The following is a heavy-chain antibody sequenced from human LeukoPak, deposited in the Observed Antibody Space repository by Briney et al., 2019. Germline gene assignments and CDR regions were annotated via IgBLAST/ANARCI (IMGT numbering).Heavy chain of an antibody. CDR1: GFTFSSYG. D-gene: IGHD3-22*01. Sequence: GGSLRLSCAASGFTFSSYGMHWVRQAPGKGPEWVAVISYDGSNKYYADSVKGRFTISRDNSKNTLYLQMNSLRAEDTAVYYYAKDRGSSGYSVGTYFDYWGQGTLVTVSS. CDR3: AKDRGSSGYSVGTYFDY. V-gene: IGHV3-30*18. J-gene: IGHJ4*02. CDR2: ISYDGSNK.